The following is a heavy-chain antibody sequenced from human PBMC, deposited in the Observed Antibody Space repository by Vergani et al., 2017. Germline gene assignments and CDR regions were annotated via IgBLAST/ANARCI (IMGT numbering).Heavy chain of an antibody. CDR3: ASRVSANGGLDT. J-gene: IGHJ5*02. D-gene: IGHD2-15*01. V-gene: IGHV3-21*02. CDR1: GFTFKNIT. CDR2: ISSSSAYL. Sequence: VQLVESGGGLVKPGGSLRLSCEGSGFTFKNITMTLVRQAPGKGLEWVSSISSSSAYLHYADSVKGRFTISRDNAKKSLFLQMNNLRADDTAVYYGASRVSANGGLDTWGQGTLVTVSS.